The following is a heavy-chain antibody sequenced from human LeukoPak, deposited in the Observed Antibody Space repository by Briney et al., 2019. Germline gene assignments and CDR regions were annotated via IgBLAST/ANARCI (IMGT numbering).Heavy chain of an antibody. D-gene: IGHD3-22*01. CDR2: IYYSGST. CDR1: GGSISSSSYY. V-gene: IGHV4-39*07. J-gene: IGHJ4*02. Sequence: PSETLSLTCTVSGGSISSSSYYWGWIRQPPGKGLEWIGSIYYSGSTYYNPSLKSRVTISVDTSKNQFSLRLNSVTAADTAEYYCAKCSAYYYDSSLSDYFDYWGQGTLVTVSS. CDR3: AKCSAYYYDSSLSDYFDY.